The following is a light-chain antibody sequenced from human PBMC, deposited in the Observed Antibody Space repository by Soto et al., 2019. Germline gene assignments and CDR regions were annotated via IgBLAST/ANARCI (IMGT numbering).Light chain of an antibody. J-gene: IGLJ3*02. CDR1: NSNIGAGYD. CDR3: QSYDNSLSAWV. Sequence: QPVLTQPPSVSGAPGQRVTISCTGSNSNIGAGYDVHWYQQLPGTAPKLLINGNNNRPSGVPDRFSGSKSGTSASLAITGLQVEDEADYYCQSYDNSLSAWVFGGGTKVTVL. V-gene: IGLV1-40*01. CDR2: GNN.